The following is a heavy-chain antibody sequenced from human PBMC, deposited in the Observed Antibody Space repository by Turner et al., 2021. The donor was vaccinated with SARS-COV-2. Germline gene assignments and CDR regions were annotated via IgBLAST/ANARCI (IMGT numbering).Heavy chain of an antibody. Sequence: VRLVEAGGDEVQPGGSLRLSCAGFGSPRGSTFSDFGMHWVRQAPGKGLDWVANIKQDGSEKHFVDSVKGRFTISRDNAKNSLSLQMNSLRAEDTAVYYCARSPGYYFDYWGQGTLVTVSS. D-gene: IGHD2-2*01. V-gene: IGHV3-7*01. J-gene: IGHJ4*02. CDR2: IKQDGSEK. CDR1: GSPRGSTFSDFG. CDR3: ARSPGYYFDY.